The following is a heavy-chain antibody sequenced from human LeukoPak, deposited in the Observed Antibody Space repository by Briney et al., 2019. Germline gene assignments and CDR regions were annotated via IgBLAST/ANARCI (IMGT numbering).Heavy chain of an antibody. CDR3: AREPGIAVAAPFDY. J-gene: IGHJ4*02. V-gene: IGHV4-34*01. CDR2: INHSGST. CDR1: GGSFSGYY. D-gene: IGHD6-19*01. Sequence: PSETLSLTCAVYGGSFSGYYWSWIRQPPGKGLEWIGEINHSGSTNYNPSLKSRVTISVDTPKNQFSLKLSSVTAADTAVYYCAREPGIAVAAPFDYWGQGTLVTVSS.